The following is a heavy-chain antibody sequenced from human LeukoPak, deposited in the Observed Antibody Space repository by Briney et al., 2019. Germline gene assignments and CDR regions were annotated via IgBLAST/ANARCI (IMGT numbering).Heavy chain of an antibody. J-gene: IGHJ6*02. D-gene: IGHD6-13*01. Sequence: GGSLRLSCAASGFTFDDYAMHWVRQAPGKGLEWVSGISWNSGSIGYADSEKGRFTISRDNAKNSLYLQMNSLRAEDTALYYCAKSIAAAGTENYYYGMDVWGQGTTVTVSS. CDR1: GFTFDDYA. CDR3: AKSIAAAGTENYYYGMDV. CDR2: ISWNSGSI. V-gene: IGHV3-9*01.